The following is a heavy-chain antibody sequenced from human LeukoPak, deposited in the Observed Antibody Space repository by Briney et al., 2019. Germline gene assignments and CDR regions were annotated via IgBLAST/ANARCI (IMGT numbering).Heavy chain of an antibody. J-gene: IGHJ6*03. Sequence: SETLSLTCTVSGGSISSGVYYWSWIRQHPGKGLEWIGYIYYSGSTYYNPSLKSRVTISVDTSKNQFSLKLSSVTAADTAVYYCARVEYSSSSGISYYYYYMDVWGKGTTVTVSS. CDR3: ARVEYSSSSGISYYYYYMDV. CDR2: IYYSGST. D-gene: IGHD6-6*01. V-gene: IGHV4-31*03. CDR1: GGSISSGVYY.